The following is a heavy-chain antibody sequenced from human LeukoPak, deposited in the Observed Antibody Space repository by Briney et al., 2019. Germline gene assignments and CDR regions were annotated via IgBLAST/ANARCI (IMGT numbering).Heavy chain of an antibody. V-gene: IGHV1-18*01. CDR1: GYTFTSYG. Sequence: ASVKVSCKASGYTFTSYGISWVRQAPGQGREGMGWISAYNGNTNYAQKLQGRVTMTTDTSKSTAYMELRSLRSDDTAVYYCARWGARVQNWFDPWGQGTLVTVSS. D-gene: IGHD1-26*01. J-gene: IGHJ5*02. CDR3: ARWGARVQNWFDP. CDR2: ISAYNGNT.